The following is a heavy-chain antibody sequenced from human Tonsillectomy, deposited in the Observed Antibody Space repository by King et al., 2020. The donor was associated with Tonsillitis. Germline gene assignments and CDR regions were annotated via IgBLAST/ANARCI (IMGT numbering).Heavy chain of an antibody. D-gene: IGHD3-9*01. V-gene: IGHV3-48*02. CDR3: ARDTTHYDILTGYYTNWFDP. Sequence: VQLVESGGGLVQPGGSLRLSCAASGFTFSSYSMNWVRQAPGKGLEWVSYISSSSSTIYYADSVKGRFTISRDNAKNSLYMQINSLRDEDTAVYYCARDTTHYDILTGYYTNWFDPWGQGTLVTVSS. CDR1: GFTFSSYS. CDR2: ISSSSSTI. J-gene: IGHJ5*02.